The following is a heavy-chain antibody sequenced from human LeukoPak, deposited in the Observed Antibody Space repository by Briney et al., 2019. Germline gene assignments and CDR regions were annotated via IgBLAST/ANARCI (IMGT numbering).Heavy chain of an antibody. D-gene: IGHD6-13*01. J-gene: IGHJ4*02. CDR3: AKGLLQYSSSRPKFDY. Sequence: GGTLRLSCAASGFTFSSYGMSWVRQAPGKGLEWVSAISGSGGSTYYADSVKGRFTISRDNSKNTLYLQMNSLRAEDTAVYYCAKGLLQYSSSRPKFDYWGQGTLVTVSS. V-gene: IGHV3-23*01. CDR1: GFTFSSYG. CDR2: ISGSGGST.